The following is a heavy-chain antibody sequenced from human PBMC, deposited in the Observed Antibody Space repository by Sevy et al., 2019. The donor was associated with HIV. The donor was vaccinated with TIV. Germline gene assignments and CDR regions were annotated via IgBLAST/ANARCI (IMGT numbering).Heavy chain of an antibody. V-gene: IGHV3-7*01. CDR1: GFTFSSYW. D-gene: IGHD3-10*01. CDR2: IKQDGSEK. Sequence: GGSLRLSCAASGFTFSSYWMSWVRHAPGKGLEWVANIKQDGSEKYYVDSVKGRFTISRDNAKNSLYLQMNSLRAEDTAVYYCAREGFLYGSAMLYYYYGMDVWGQGTTVTVSS. CDR3: AREGFLYGSAMLYYYYGMDV. J-gene: IGHJ6*02.